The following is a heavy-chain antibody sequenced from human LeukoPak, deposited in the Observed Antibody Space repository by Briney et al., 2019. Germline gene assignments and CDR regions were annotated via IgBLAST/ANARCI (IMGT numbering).Heavy chain of an antibody. CDR1: GGSISSGGYY. CDR3: ARGEMATIHYFDY. CDR2: IYYSGST. V-gene: IGHV4-31*03. Sequence: SETLSLTCTVSGGSISSGGYYWSWIRQHPGKGLERIGYIYYSGSTYYNPSLKSRVTISVDTSKNQFSLQLSSVTAADTAVYYCARGEMATIHYFDYWGQGTLVTVSS. J-gene: IGHJ4*02. D-gene: IGHD5-24*01.